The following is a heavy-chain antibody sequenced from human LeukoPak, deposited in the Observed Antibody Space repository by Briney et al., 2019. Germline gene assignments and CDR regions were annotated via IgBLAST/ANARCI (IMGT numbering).Heavy chain of an antibody. CDR1: GFTFSSYA. CDR2: ISGSGGST. CDR3: AKRTGPTRYFDY. Sequence: AGSLRLSCAASGFTFSSYAMSWVRQAPGKGLEWVSAISGSGGSTYYADSVKGRFTISRDNSKNTLYLQMNSLRAEDTAVYYCAKRTGPTRYFDYWGQGTLVTVSS. D-gene: IGHD3/OR15-3a*01. V-gene: IGHV3-23*01. J-gene: IGHJ4*02.